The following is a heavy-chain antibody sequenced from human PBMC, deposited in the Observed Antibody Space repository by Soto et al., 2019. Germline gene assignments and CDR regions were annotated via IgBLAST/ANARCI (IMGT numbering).Heavy chain of an antibody. J-gene: IGHJ3*02. CDR3: ARAYSSSSGKDAFDI. Sequence: GGSLRLSCAASGFTFSSYSMNWVRQAPGKGLEWVSYISSSISTRYYADSVKGRFTISRDSAKNSLYLQMNSLRAEDSAVYYCARAYSSSSGKDAFDIWGQGTMVSVS. CDR1: GFTFSSYS. D-gene: IGHD6-13*01. CDR2: ISSSISTR. V-gene: IGHV3-48*01.